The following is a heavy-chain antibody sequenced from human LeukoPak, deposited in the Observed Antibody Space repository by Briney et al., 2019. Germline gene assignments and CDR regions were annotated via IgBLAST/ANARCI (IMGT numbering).Heavy chain of an antibody. V-gene: IGHV4-4*07. D-gene: IGHD2-21*02. Sequence: SETLSLTCTVSGGSISSYYWSWIRQPAGKGLESIGHISTSGSTNYNPSLKSRVTMSVDTSKNQFSLKLSSVTAADTAVYYCASSYPPFVVVTAIDYYYMDVWGKGTTVTISS. CDR3: ASSYPPFVVVTAIDYYYMDV. CDR2: ISTSGST. J-gene: IGHJ6*03. CDR1: GGSISSYY.